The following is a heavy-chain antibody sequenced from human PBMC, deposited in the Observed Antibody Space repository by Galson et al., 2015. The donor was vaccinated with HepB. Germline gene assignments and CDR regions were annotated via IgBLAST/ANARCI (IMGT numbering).Heavy chain of an antibody. CDR3: AKDRGITMVRGVTWTLFDY. Sequence: SLRLSCAASGFTFSSYAMSWVRQAPGRGLEWVSAISGSGGSTYYADSVKGRFTISRDNSKNTLYLQMNSLRAEDTAVYYCAKDRGITMVRGVTWTLFDYWGQGTLVTVSS. CDR2: ISGSGGST. V-gene: IGHV3-23*01. D-gene: IGHD3-10*01. CDR1: GFTFSSYA. J-gene: IGHJ4*02.